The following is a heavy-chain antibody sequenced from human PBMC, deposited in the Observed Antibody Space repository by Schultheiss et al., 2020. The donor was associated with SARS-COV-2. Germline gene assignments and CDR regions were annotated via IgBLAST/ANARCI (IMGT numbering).Heavy chain of an antibody. CDR1: GFTVSPHY. V-gene: IGHV3-53*05. J-gene: IGHJ4*02. D-gene: IGHD6-13*01. CDR3: ARDAAAAGYFDY. Sequence: GGSLRLSCAASGFTVSPHYMSWVRQAPGKGLEWISVIFSGGNTYYADSVKGRFIISRDNSKNTLYLQMNSLRAEDTAVYYCARDAAAAGYFDYWGQGTLVTVSS. CDR2: IFSGGNT.